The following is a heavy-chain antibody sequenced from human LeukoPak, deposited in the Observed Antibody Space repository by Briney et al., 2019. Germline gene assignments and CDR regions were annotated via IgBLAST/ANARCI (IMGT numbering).Heavy chain of an antibody. J-gene: IGHJ4*02. CDR2: INSDGSST. CDR1: GFTFSSYW. CDR3: ARDNYDFWSGYYIDY. D-gene: IGHD3-3*01. V-gene: IGHV3-74*01. Sequence: GGSLRLSCAASGFTFSSYWMHWVRQAPGKGLVWVSRINSDGSSTSYADSVKGRFTISRDNAKNTLYLQMNSLRAEDTDVYSCARDNYDFWSGYYIDYWGQGTLVTVSS.